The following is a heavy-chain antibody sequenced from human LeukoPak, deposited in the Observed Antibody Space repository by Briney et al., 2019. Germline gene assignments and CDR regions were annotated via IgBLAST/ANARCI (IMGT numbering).Heavy chain of an antibody. V-gene: IGHV4-34*01. CDR2: INHSGST. Sequence: SETLSLTCAVYGGSFSGYYWSWIRQPPGKGLEWIGEINHSGSTNYNPSLKSRVTISVDTSKNQFSLKLSSVTAADTAVYYCARSSIQPYDYWGQGTLVTVSS. J-gene: IGHJ4*02. CDR3: ARSSIQPYDY. D-gene: IGHD5-18*01. CDR1: GGSFSGYY.